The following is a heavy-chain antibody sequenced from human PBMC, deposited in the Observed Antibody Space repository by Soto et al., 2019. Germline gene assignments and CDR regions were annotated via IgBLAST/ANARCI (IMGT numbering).Heavy chain of an antibody. J-gene: IGHJ4*02. CDR3: ARSACRGGSCYSYYFDY. Sequence: QVQLVQSGAEVKKPGASVKVACKASGYTFTSYGISWVRQAPGQGLEWMGWISAYNGNTNYAQKRQGRVTMTTDTSTSTAYMELRSLRSDDTAVYYCARSACRGGSCYSYYFDYCGQGTLVTVSS. CDR1: GYTFTSYG. CDR2: ISAYNGNT. D-gene: IGHD2-15*01. V-gene: IGHV1-18*01.